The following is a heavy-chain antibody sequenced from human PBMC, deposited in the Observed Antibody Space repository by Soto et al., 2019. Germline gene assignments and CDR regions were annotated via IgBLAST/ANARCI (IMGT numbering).Heavy chain of an antibody. CDR3: ARKGYCSSTSCYGGAMDV. V-gene: IGHV3-48*02. D-gene: IGHD2-2*01. CDR2: ISSSSSTI. CDR1: GFTFSSYS. J-gene: IGHJ6*02. Sequence: GGSLRLSCAASGFTFSSYSMNWVRQAPGKGLEWVSYISSSSSTIYYADSVKGRFTISRDNAKNSLYLQMNSLRDEDTAVYYCARKGYCSSTSCYGGAMDVWGQGTTVTVS.